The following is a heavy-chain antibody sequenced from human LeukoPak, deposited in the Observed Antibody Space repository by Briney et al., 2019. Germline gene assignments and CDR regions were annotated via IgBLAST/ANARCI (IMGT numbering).Heavy chain of an antibody. CDR3: ARPRLNVVSPLGY. CDR2: IRYDGSNK. V-gene: IGHV3-30*02. CDR1: GFTFSSYG. Sequence: GGSLRLSCAASGFTFSSYGMHWVRQAPGKGLEWVAFIRYDGSNKYYADSVKGRFTISRDNSKNTLYLQMNSLRAEDTAVYYCARPRLNVVSPLGYWGQGTLVTVSS. J-gene: IGHJ4*02. D-gene: IGHD2-15*01.